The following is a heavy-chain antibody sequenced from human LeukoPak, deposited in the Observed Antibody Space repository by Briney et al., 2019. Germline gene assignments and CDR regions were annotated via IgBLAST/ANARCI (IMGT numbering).Heavy chain of an antibody. D-gene: IGHD3-10*01. CDR1: GYTFTGYY. J-gene: IGHJ3*02. V-gene: IGHV1-2*02. CDR2: INPNSGGT. CDR3: ARDWGWFGESDAFDI. Sequence: ASVKVSCKASGYTFTGYYMHWVRQAPGQGLEWMGWINPNSGGTNYAQKFQGRVTMTRDTSISTAYMELSRLRSDDTAVYYCARDWGWFGESDAFDIWGQGTLVTVSS.